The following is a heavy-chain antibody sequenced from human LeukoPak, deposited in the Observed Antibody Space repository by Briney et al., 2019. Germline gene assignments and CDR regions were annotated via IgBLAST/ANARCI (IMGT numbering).Heavy chain of an antibody. J-gene: IGHJ4*02. CDR2: ISPSGGST. V-gene: IGHV1-46*01. Sequence: ASVKVSCKAFGYTFTGYWMHWVRQAPGQGPEWMGVISPSGGSTIYAQKFKGRVTLTRDMSTSTDYLELSSLRSEDTAVYYCARAFYYYGSGSIDYWGQGTLVTVSS. CDR3: ARAFYYYGSGSIDY. CDR1: GYTFTGYW. D-gene: IGHD3-10*01.